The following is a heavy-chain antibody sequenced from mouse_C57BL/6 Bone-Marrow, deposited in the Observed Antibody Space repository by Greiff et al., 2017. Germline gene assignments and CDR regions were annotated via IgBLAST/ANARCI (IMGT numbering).Heavy chain of an antibody. Sequence: EVNVVESGGGLVKPGGSLKLSCAASGFTFSSYAMSWVRQTPEKRLEWVATISAGGSYTYYPDNVKGRFTISRDNAKNNLYLQMSHLKSEDTAMYYCARDRYGNYYFDYWGQGTTLTVSS. J-gene: IGHJ2*01. D-gene: IGHD2-10*02. CDR1: GFTFSSYA. V-gene: IGHV5-4*01. CDR3: ARDRYGNYYFDY. CDR2: ISAGGSYT.